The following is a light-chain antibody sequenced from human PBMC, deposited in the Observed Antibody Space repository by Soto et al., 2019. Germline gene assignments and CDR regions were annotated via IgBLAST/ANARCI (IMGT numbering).Light chain of an antibody. CDR3: CSYAGSSTFG. Sequence: QSVLTQPASVSGSPGQSITISCTGTSSDVGSYNLVSWYQQHPGKAPKLMIYEVSKRPSGVSNRFSGSKSGNTASPTISGLQAEDEADYYCCSYAGSSTFGFGGGTKVTVL. CDR2: EVS. CDR1: SSDVGSYNL. J-gene: IGLJ2*01. V-gene: IGLV2-23*02.